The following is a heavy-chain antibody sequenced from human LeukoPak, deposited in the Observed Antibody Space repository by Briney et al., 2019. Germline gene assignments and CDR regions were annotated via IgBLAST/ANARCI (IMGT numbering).Heavy chain of an antibody. CDR2: IYPGDSDT. Sequence: GESLKISCKGSGYSFTSYWIGWVRQMPGKGLEWMGIIYPGDSDTRYSPSFQGQVTISADKSISTAYLQWSSLKASDTAMYYCAKQPYSSSWYWFAPGGQGTWSPSPQ. CDR1: GYSFTSYW. D-gene: IGHD6-13*01. CDR3: AKQPYSSSWYWFAP. V-gene: IGHV5-51*01. J-gene: IGHJ5*02.